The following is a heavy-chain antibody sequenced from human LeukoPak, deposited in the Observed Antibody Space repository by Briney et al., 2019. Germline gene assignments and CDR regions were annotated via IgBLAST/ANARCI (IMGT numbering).Heavy chain of an antibody. CDR1: GGSLSSSSYY. Sequence: PSETLSLTCTVSGGSLSSSSYYWGWIRQPPGKGLEWIGSIYYSGSTYYNPSLKSRLTISVDTSKNQFSLNLRSVTAADTAVYYCARGRHDITMIVVVMTSVSYYLDVWGKGTTVSVS. CDR2: IYYSGST. J-gene: IGHJ6*03. D-gene: IGHD3-22*01. CDR3: ARGRHDITMIVVVMTSVSYYLDV. V-gene: IGHV4-39*07.